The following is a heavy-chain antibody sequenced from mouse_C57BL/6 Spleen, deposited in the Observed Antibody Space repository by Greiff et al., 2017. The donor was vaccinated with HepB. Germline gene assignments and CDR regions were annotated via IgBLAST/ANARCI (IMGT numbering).Heavy chain of an antibody. CDR3: ARQDFDYFFDY. V-gene: IGHV5-6*01. CDR1: GFTFSSYG. J-gene: IGHJ2*01. CDR2: ISSGGSYT. Sequence: EVHLVESGGDLVKPGGSLKLSCAASGFTFSSYGMSWVRQTPDKRLEWVATISSGGSYTYYPDSVKGRFTISRDNAKNTLYLQMSSLKSEDTAMYYCARQDFDYFFDYWGQGTTLTVSS.